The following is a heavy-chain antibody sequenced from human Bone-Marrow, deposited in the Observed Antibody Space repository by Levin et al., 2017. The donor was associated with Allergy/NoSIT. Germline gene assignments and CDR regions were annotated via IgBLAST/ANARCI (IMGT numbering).Heavy chain of an antibody. Sequence: PGESLKISCATSGFTFGNYAMTWVRQAPGKGLQWVSTLSSASGYTFYADFARGRFTISRDNSRGTLYLQMNSLRGEDTAIYYCAKGDLAGSWYSLFDQWGQGTLVTVSS. CDR3: AKGDLAGSWYSLFDQ. CDR2: LSSASGYT. J-gene: IGHJ4*02. D-gene: IGHD6-13*01. V-gene: IGHV3-23*01. CDR1: GFTFGNYA.